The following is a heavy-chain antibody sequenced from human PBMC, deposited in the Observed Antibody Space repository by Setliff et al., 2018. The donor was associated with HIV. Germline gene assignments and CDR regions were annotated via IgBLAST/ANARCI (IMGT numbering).Heavy chain of an antibody. CDR1: GYSVSSGYY. CDR2: IYYSGST. V-gene: IGHV4-38-2*01. Sequence: KTSETLSLTCAVSGYSVSSGYYWGWIRQPPGKGLEWIASIYYSGSTYYAPSLKGRVTISVDTSKNQFSLKLTSVTAADTAVYFCARVVPREVAPGGFDIWGQGTMVT. CDR3: ARVVPREVAPGGFDI. J-gene: IGHJ3*02. D-gene: IGHD5-12*01.